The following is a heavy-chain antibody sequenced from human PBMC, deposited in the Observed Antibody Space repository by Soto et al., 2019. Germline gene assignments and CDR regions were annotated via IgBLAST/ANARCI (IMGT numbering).Heavy chain of an antibody. CDR2: IIPIFGTA. V-gene: IGHV1-69*01. CDR1: GGTFSSYA. D-gene: IGHD3-10*01. J-gene: IGHJ4*02. Sequence: QVQLVQSGAEVQKPGSSVKVSCKASGGTFSSYAISWVRQAPGQGLEWMGGIIPIFGTANYAQKFQGRVTITADESTSTAYMELSSLRSEDTAVYYCARAQGVTYYGSGSYYVDWGQGTLVTVSS. CDR3: ARAQGVTYYGSGSYYVD.